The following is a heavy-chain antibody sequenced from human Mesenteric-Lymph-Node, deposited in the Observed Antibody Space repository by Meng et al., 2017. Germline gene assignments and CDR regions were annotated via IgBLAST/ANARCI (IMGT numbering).Heavy chain of an antibody. CDR2: IKPDGSEK. J-gene: IGHJ6*01. Sequence: GESLKISCAASGLIFSNYWMSWVRQAPGKGLEWVANIKPDGSEKYYVDSVKGRFTISRDNAKNSLYLQMNSLRAEDTALYYCAKDIRGRIAAAAPYYYYGMDVWGQGTTVTGYS. V-gene: IGHV3-7*03. D-gene: IGHD6-13*01. CDR1: GLIFSNYW. CDR3: AKDIRGRIAAAAPYYYYGMDV.